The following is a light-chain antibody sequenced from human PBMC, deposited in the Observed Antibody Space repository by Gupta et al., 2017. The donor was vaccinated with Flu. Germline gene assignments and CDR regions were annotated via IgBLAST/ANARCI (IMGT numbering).Light chain of an antibody. CDR2: GTS. Sequence: DIQMTQSPPSLSASVGDTVTIACRASQGISNYLAWYQQKPGKPPALLIYGTSTLQIGVPSRFSGSGSETDFTLTINDLQPEDVATYYCQNYNSAPWTFGQGTRVEIK. J-gene: IGKJ1*01. CDR3: QNYNSAPWT. CDR1: QGISNY. V-gene: IGKV1-27*01.